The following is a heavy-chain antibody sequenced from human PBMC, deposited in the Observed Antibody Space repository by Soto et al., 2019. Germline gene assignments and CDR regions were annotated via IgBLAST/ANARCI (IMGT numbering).Heavy chain of an antibody. V-gene: IGHV3-30*03. D-gene: IGHD2-2*01. CDR2: ISYDGSNK. CDR3: AGIVLVPAAPDCMDD. Sequence: SLRLSCAASGFTFSSYGMHWVRQAPGKGLEWVAVISYDGSNKYYADSVKGRFTISRDNSKNTLYLQMNSLRAEDTAVYYCAGIVLVPAAPDCMDDWGQGTTVTVSS. J-gene: IGHJ6*02. CDR1: GFTFSSYG.